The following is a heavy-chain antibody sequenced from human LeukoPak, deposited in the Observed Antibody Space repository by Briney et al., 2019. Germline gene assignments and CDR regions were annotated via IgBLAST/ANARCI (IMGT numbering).Heavy chain of an antibody. V-gene: IGHV3-9*01. CDR3: AKVRGTYSSGYYFDS. Sequence: GGSLRLSCAASGFTFDAYAMHWVRQAPGKGLEWLSIISWNSGYIDYADSVKGRFAISRDNAKNSLFLQMDSLRTEDTAFYYCAKVRGTYSSGYYFDSWGQGTLVTVSS. D-gene: IGHD6-19*01. CDR1: GFTFDAYA. CDR2: ISWNSGYI. J-gene: IGHJ4*02.